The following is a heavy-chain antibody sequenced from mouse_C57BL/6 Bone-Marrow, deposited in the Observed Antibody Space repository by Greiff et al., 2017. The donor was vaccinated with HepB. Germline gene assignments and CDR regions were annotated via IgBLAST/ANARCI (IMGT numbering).Heavy chain of an antibody. CDR2: INYDGSST. CDR1: GFTFSDYY. Sequence: EVMLVESEGGLVQPGSSMKLSCTASGFTFSDYYMAWVRQVPEKGLEWVANINYDGSSTYYLDSLKSRFIISIDNAKNILYLQMSSLKSEDTATYYCARGTWLLRPYWYFDVWGTGTTVTVSS. J-gene: IGHJ1*03. D-gene: IGHD2-3*01. V-gene: IGHV5-16*01. CDR3: ARGTWLLRPYWYFDV.